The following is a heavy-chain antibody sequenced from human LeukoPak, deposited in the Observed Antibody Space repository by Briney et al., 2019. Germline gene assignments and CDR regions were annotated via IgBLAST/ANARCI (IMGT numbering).Heavy chain of an antibody. CDR1: GFTFSSYA. CDR2: ISGSGGST. Sequence: GGSLRLSCAASGFTFSSYAMSWVRQAPGKGLEWVSAISGSGGSTYYADSGKGRFTISRDNSKNMLYLQMNSLRAEDTAVYYCARVIVATNAFDAFDIWGQGTMVTVSS. V-gene: IGHV3-23*01. D-gene: IGHD5-12*01. CDR3: ARVIVATNAFDAFDI. J-gene: IGHJ3*02.